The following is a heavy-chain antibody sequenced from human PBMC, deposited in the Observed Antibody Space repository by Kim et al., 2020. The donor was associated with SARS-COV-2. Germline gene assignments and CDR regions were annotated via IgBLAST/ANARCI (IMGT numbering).Heavy chain of an antibody. CDR3: ARKWPSQLRYFDSNDAFDI. J-gene: IGHJ3*02. CDR2: INPNSGGT. CDR1: GYTFTGYY. D-gene: IGHD3-9*01. Sequence: ASVKVSCKASGYTFTGYYMHWVRQAPGQGLEWMGWINPNSGGTNYAQKFQGRVTMTRDTPISTAYMELSRLRSDDTAVYYCARKWPSQLRYFDSNDAFDIWGQGTMVTVSS. V-gene: IGHV1-2*02.